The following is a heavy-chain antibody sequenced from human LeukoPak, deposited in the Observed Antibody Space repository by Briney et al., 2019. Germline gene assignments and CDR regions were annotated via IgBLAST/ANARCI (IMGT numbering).Heavy chain of an antibody. J-gene: IGHJ6*03. CDR3: ARAYSSGWYTFYYYYMDV. Sequence: SETLSLTCTVSGGSISSNGYYWAWFRQPPGKGLEWIGSIYYSGGTYYNPSLKSRVTISIDTSKNQFSLKLSSVTAADTAVYYCARAYSSGWYTFYYYYMDVWGKGTTVTVSS. V-gene: IGHV4-39*07. D-gene: IGHD6-19*01. CDR2: IYYSGGT. CDR1: GGSISSNGYY.